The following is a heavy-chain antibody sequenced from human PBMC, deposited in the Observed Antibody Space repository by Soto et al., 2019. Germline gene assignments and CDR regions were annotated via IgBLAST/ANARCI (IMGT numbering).Heavy chain of an antibody. J-gene: IGHJ3*02. CDR3: AKGGSFDI. Sequence: QGQLAESGGGVVQPGRSLRLSCAASGFTFSTYGLHWVRQAPGKGLEWVALLTSDGSYRFSADSVKGRFTISRDNSNNILYIQMNSLRTEDTAIYYCAKGGSFDIWGQGTMVTVSS. V-gene: IGHV3-30*18. D-gene: IGHD3-16*01. CDR1: GFTFSTYG. CDR2: LTSDGSYR.